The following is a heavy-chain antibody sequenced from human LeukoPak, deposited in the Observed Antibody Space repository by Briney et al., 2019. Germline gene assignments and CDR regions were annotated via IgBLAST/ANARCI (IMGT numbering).Heavy chain of an antibody. Sequence: SETLSLTCTVSGGSISSYYWSWIRQPPGKGLEWIGYIYDSGSTNYNPSLKSRVTISVDTSKNQFSLKLSSVTAADTAVYYCASFTGPFAFDIWGQGTMVTVSS. D-gene: IGHD3-10*01. J-gene: IGHJ3*02. V-gene: IGHV4-59*08. CDR1: GGSISSYY. CDR2: IYDSGST. CDR3: ASFTGPFAFDI.